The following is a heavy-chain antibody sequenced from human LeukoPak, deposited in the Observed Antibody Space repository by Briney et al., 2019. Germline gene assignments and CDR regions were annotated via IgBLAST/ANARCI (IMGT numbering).Heavy chain of an antibody. Sequence: SETLSLTCTVSGGSISSYYWSWIRQPAGKGLEWIGRIYTSGSTNYNPSLKSRVTMSVDTSKNQFSLKLSSVTAADTAVYYCARGGYYYDSSGYYYFDYWGQGTLVTVSS. CDR3: ARGGYYYDSSGYYYFDY. J-gene: IGHJ4*02. CDR1: GGSISSYY. V-gene: IGHV4-4*07. D-gene: IGHD3-22*01. CDR2: IYTSGST.